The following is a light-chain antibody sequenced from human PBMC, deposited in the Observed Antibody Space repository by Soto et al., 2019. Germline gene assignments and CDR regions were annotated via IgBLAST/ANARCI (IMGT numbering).Light chain of an antibody. CDR1: ESITTW. J-gene: IGKJ2*01. Sequence: DIQLTQSPSTLSASVGDRVTITCRASESITTWLAWYQQKPGKAPKVLIHDASTLESGVPPRFSCSGSGTEFALTIGSLQPDDFAAYYCHQYNTFPYTFGQGTKLETK. CDR3: HQYNTFPYT. CDR2: DAS. V-gene: IGKV1-5*01.